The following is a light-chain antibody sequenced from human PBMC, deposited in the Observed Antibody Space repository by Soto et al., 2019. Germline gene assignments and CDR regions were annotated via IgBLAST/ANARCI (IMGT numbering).Light chain of an antibody. CDR3: QQYNNWHLT. CDR1: QSVSSN. CDR2: GAS. Sequence: EIVMTQSPATLSVSPGERATLSCRASQSVSSNLAWYQQKPGQAPRLLIYGASTRATGIPARFIGSASGTVFTHTMSSLHSEDFAVYYCQQYNNWHLTFGQGTRLEIK. J-gene: IGKJ5*01. V-gene: IGKV3-15*01.